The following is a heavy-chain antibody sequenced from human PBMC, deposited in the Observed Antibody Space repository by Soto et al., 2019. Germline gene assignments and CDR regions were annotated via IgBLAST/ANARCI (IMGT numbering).Heavy chain of an antibody. V-gene: IGHV3-7*04. D-gene: IGHD3-16*02. CDR3: ARGAFPTWGTYPLHY. J-gene: IGHJ4*02. CDR2: IKQDGGEK. Sequence: EVQLVESGGGLVQPGGSLRLSCAASGFTFTSYWMTWVRQAPGKGLEWVANIKQDGGEKYYVGSVKGRFTISRDNAENALYLQLDSLRAEDAAVYYCARGAFPTWGTYPLHYWGQGTLVTVSS. CDR1: GFTFTSYW.